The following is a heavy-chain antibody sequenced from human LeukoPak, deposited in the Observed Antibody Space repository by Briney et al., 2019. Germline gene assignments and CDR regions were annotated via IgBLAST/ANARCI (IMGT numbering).Heavy chain of an antibody. J-gene: IGHJ6*03. D-gene: IGHD6-6*01. Sequence: ASVTVSCKASGYTFTSYGIRWVRQAPGQGLEWRGWISAYNGNTNYAQKLQGRVTMTTDTSTSTAYMELRSLRSDDTAVYYCAREGSSGFTDYMDVWGKGTTVTVSS. V-gene: IGHV1-18*01. CDR1: GYTFTSYG. CDR3: AREGSSGFTDYMDV. CDR2: ISAYNGNT.